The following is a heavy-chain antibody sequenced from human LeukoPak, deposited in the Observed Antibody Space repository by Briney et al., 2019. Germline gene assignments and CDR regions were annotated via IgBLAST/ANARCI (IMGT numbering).Heavy chain of an antibody. V-gene: IGHV3-21*01. CDR1: GFTFSSYS. J-gene: IGHJ4*02. D-gene: IGHD5-12*01. Sequence: PGGSLRLSCAASGFTFSSYSMNWVRQAPGKGLEWVSSISSSSSYIYYADSVKGRFTISRDNAKNSLYLQMNSLRAEDTAVYYCASPKVGYSGYDEYYFDYWGQGTLVTVSS. CDR3: ASPKVGYSGYDEYYFDY. CDR2: ISSSSSYI.